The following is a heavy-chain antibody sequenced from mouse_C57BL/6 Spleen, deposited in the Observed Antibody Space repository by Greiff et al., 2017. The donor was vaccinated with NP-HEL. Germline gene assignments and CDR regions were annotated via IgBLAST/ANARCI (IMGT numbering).Heavy chain of an antibody. D-gene: IGHD3-2*02. V-gene: IGHV1-80*01. Sequence: VQLQQSGAELVKPGASVKISCKASGYAFSSYWMNWVKQRPGKGLEWIGQIFPGDGDTNYNGKFKGKATLTADKSSSTAYMLLSSLTSEDSAVYFCARGGNSAWFAYWGQGTLVTVSA. CDR2: IFPGDGDT. J-gene: IGHJ3*01. CDR1: GYAFSSYW. CDR3: ARGGNSAWFAY.